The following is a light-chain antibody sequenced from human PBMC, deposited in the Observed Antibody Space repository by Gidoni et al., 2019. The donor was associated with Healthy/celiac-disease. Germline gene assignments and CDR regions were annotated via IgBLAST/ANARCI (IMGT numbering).Light chain of an antibody. CDR1: SSNLGSNT. CDR3: AAWDDSLNGYV. CDR2: SNN. V-gene: IGLV1-44*01. Sequence: QSVLTQPPSASGTPGQRVTISCSGSSSNLGSNTVNWYQQLPGTAPKLLIYSNNQRPSRVLDRFSGSKSGTSASLAISGLQSEDEADYYCAAWDDSLNGYVFGTGTKVTVL. J-gene: IGLJ1*01.